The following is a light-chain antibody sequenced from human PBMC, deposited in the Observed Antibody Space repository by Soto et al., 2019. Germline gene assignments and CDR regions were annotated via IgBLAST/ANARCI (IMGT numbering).Light chain of an antibody. Sequence: QSALTQPASVSGSPGQSITISCTGTSADGESYNLVSWYQQHPGKAPKVMIYDGTRRPSGVSDRFSGSKFGNTASLTISGLQAEDEASYYCCSTAGGRTPWVFGGGTKVTVL. CDR3: CSTAGGRTPWV. CDR1: SADGESYNL. J-gene: IGLJ3*02. CDR2: DGT. V-gene: IGLV2-23*01.